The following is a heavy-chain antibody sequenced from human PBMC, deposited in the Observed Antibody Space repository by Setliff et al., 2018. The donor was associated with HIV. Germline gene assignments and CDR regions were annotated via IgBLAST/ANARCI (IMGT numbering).Heavy chain of an antibody. CDR1: AASIRSHY. D-gene: IGHD3-16*02. Sequence: PSETLSLTCTVSAASIRSHYWSWIRQSPGKGLEWIGKFYYTGSTDYNPAFKSRVTISLDKSNNQISLNLSSATAADTAVYYCARHTVFVRYFDHWGQGMLVTVSS. V-gene: IGHV4-59*11. CDR3: ARHTVFVRYFDH. J-gene: IGHJ4*02. CDR2: FYYTGST.